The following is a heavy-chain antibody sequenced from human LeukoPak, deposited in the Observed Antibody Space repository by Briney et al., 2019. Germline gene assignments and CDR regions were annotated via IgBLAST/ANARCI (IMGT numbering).Heavy chain of an antibody. CDR2: LTRGGDNDI. D-gene: IGHD3-16*01. CDR1: GFTLSAYT. V-gene: IGHV3-21*06. Sequence: GGSLRLSCIASGFTLSAYTMNWVRQAPGKGLEWVSTLTRGGDNDIHYADSVKGRFTISRDNSKNSLYLQMNSLRADDTAVYYCVRDAFGAHFDYWGQGTLVTVS. CDR3: VRDAFGAHFDY. J-gene: IGHJ4*02.